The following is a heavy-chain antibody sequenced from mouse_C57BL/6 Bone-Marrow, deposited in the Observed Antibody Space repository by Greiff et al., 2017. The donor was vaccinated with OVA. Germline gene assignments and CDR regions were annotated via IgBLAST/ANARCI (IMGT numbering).Heavy chain of an antibody. CDR1: GYTFTDYE. CDR2: IDPETGGT. V-gene: IGHV1-15*01. CDR3: TVLYYYGSSYDWYFDV. D-gene: IGHD1-1*01. Sequence: QVQLQQSGAELVRPGASVTLSCKASGYTFTDYEMHWVKQTPVHGLEWIGAIDPETGGTAYNQKFKGKAILTADKSSSTAYMELRSLTSEDSAVYYCTVLYYYGSSYDWYFDVWGTGTTVTVSS. J-gene: IGHJ1*03.